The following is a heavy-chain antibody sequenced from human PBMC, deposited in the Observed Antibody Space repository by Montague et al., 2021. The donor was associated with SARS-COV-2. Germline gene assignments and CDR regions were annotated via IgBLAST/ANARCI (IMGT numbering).Heavy chain of an antibody. V-gene: IGHV4-59*13. CDR1: GASISNYY. J-gene: IGHJ3*01. CDR2: ISYSGST. CDR3: AGDPPPSPPDALDF. Sequence: SETLSLTGSVSGASISNYYWSWIGQPPGRRLEWIGYISYSGSTNYNPSLKSRVTISVDTSKSQFSLQLSSVTAADTAVYYCAGDPPPSPPDALDFWGQGTVVTVSS.